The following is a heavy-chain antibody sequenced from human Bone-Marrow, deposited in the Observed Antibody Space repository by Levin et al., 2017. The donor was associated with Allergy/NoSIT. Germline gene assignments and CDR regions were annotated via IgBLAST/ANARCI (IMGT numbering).Heavy chain of an antibody. V-gene: IGHV6-1*01. CDR3: ARGRYNGFDF. CDR1: GDSVSSNIDA. D-gene: IGHD1-1*01. CDR2: TYYRSTWFT. Sequence: SQTLSLTCAISGDSVSSNIDAWNWIRQSPSRGPEWLGRTYYRSTWFTEYAVSVRGRTTINPDTSKNQFSLQLSSVTPEDTAIYYCARGRYNGFDFWGQGTLVTVSS. J-gene: IGHJ4*02.